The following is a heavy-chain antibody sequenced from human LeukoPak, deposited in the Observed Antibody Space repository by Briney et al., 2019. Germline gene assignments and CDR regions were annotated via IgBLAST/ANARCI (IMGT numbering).Heavy chain of an antibody. CDR1: GGSFSGYY. CDR2: INHSGST. Sequence: SETLSLTCAVYGGSFSGYYWSWIRQPPGKGLEWIGDINHSGSTNYNPSLKSRVTISVDTSKNQFSLKLSTVTAADTAVYYCARRKRITIFGVVIGYAFDIWGQGTMVTISS. CDR3: ARRKRITIFGVVIGYAFDI. V-gene: IGHV4-34*01. D-gene: IGHD3-3*01. J-gene: IGHJ3*02.